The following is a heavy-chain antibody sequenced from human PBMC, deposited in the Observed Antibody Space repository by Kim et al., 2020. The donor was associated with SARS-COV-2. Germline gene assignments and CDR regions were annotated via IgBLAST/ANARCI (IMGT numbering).Heavy chain of an antibody. D-gene: IGHD6-6*01. CDR1: GGSISSSSYY. J-gene: IGHJ4*01. Sequence: SETLSLTCTVSGGSISSSSYYWGWIRQPPGKGLEWIGSIYYSGSTYYNPSLKSRVTISVDTSKNQFSLKLSSVTAADTAVYYCARRGVRGYSSSSFDYWG. CDR3: ARRGVRGYSSSSFDY. CDR2: IYYSGST. V-gene: IGHV4-39*01.